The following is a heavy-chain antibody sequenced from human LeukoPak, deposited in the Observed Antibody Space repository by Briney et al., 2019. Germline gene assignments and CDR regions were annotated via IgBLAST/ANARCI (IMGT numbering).Heavy chain of an antibody. CDR2: ISGRGGRT. J-gene: IGHJ4*02. CDR3: AKANDFWSGFYFDY. CDR1: GFTFNDYA. V-gene: IGHV3-23*01. D-gene: IGHD3-3*01. Sequence: PGGSLRLSCAASGFTFNDYAMSWVRQAPGKGLEWVSAISGRGGRTYYSDSMEGRFTISRDNSKNTLYLQMNSLRAEDTAVYYCAKANDFWSGFYFDYWGQGTLVTVSS.